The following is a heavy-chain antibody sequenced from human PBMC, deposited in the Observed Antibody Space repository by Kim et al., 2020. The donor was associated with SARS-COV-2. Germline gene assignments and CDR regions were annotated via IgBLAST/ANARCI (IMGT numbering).Heavy chain of an antibody. CDR2: ISYDGSNK. Sequence: GGSLRLSCAASGFTFSSYGMHWVRQAPGKGLEWVAVISYDGSNKYYADSVKGRFTISRDNSKNTLYLQMNSLRAEDTAVYYCARNSGYDPYYYYGMDVWGQGTTVTVSS. CDR3: ARNSGYDPYYYYGMDV. J-gene: IGHJ6*02. CDR1: GFTFSSYG. V-gene: IGHV3-33*05. D-gene: IGHD5-12*01.